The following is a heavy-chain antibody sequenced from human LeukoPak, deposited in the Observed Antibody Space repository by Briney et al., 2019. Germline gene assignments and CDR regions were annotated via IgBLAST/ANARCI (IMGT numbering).Heavy chain of an antibody. Sequence: PSETLSLTCTVSGGSISSYYWSWVRQAPGKGLEWVSAISGSGGSTYYADSVKGRFTISRDNSKNTLYLQMNSLRAEDTAVYYCAKAFEDYGDYFDYWGKGTLVTASS. CDR2: ISGSGGST. V-gene: IGHV3-23*01. CDR3: AKAFEDYGDYFDY. D-gene: IGHD4-17*01. J-gene: IGHJ4*02. CDR1: GGSISSYY.